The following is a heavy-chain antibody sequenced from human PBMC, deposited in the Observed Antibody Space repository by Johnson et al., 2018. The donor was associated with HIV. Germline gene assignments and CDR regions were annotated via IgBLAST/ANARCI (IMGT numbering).Heavy chain of an antibody. J-gene: IGHJ3*02. CDR2: ISYDGSNK. CDR1: GFTFSNYA. D-gene: IGHD6-13*01. V-gene: IGHV3-30*14. CDR3: ARDHDPIAAAQGAFDI. Sequence: QVQLVESGGGVVQPGRSLRVSCAASGFTFSNYAMHWVRQAPGKGLEWVAVISYDGSNKYYADSVKGRFTISRDNSKNTLYLQMNSLRAEDTAVYYCARDHDPIAAAQGAFDIWGQGTMVTVSS.